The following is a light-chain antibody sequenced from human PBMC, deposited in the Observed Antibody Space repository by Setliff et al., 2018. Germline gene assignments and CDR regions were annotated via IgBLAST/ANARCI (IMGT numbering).Light chain of an antibody. CDR3: SSYAGSNHFV. J-gene: IGLJ1*01. V-gene: IGLV2-14*03. Sequence: QSALTQPASVSGSPGQSITISCSGTSSDVGSYDLVSWYQQHPGKAPKLIIYGVSNRPSGVSSRFSGSKSGNTASLTVSGLQAEDEADYYCSSYAGSNHFVFGTGTKV. CDR1: SSDVGSYDL. CDR2: GVS.